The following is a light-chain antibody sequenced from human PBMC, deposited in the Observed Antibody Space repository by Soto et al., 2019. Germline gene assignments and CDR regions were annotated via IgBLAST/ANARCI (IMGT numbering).Light chain of an antibody. Sequence: VLTQSPGTLSLSPGERATLSCRASQNIATQFFTWYQQRPGQAPRVLIYGTSTRATGIPHRFSGSGSGTDFTLTISRLEPEDFAVFYCQQYSSSSGYTFGQGTKLEIK. V-gene: IGKV3-20*01. CDR2: GTS. J-gene: IGKJ2*01. CDR3: QQYSSSSGYT. CDR1: QNIATQF.